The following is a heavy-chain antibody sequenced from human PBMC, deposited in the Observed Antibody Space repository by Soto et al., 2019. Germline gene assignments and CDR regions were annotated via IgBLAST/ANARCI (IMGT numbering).Heavy chain of an antibody. J-gene: IGHJ4*02. V-gene: IGHV1-24*01. CDR3: ATDLGYYDSSGYDY. Sequence: VASVKVSCKVSGYTLTELSMHWVRQAPGKGLEWMGGFDPEDGETIYAQKFQGRVTMTEDTSTDTAYMELSSLRSEDTAVYYCATDLGYYDSSGYDYWGQGTLVTVSS. CDR1: GYTLTELS. CDR2: FDPEDGET. D-gene: IGHD3-22*01.